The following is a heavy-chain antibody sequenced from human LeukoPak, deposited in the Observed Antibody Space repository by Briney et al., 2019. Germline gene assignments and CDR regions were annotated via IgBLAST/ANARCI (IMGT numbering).Heavy chain of an antibody. Sequence: GESLKISCKGSGYSFTSYWIGWVRQMPGKGLEWMGIIYPGDSDTRYSPSFQGHVTISADKSISTAYLQWSSLKASDTAMYYCARDRSIVATMHWFDPWGQGTLVTVSS. D-gene: IGHD5-12*01. J-gene: IGHJ5*02. CDR1: GYSFTSYW. V-gene: IGHV5-51*01. CDR3: ARDRSIVATMHWFDP. CDR2: IYPGDSDT.